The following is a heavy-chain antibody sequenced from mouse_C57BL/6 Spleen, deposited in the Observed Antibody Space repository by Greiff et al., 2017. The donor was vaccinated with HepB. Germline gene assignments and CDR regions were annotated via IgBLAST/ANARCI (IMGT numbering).Heavy chain of an antibody. CDR3: ARACLYGSSYYAMDY. CDR1: GYTFTDYY. J-gene: IGHJ4*01. V-gene: IGHV1-19*01. D-gene: IGHD1-1*01. Sequence: EVQLQQSGPVLVKPGASVKMSCKASGYTFTDYYMNWVKQSHGKSLEWIGVINPYNGGTSYNQKFKGKATLTVDKSSSTAYMELNSLTSEDCAVYYCARACLYGSSYYAMDYWGQGTSVTVSS. CDR2: INPYNGGT.